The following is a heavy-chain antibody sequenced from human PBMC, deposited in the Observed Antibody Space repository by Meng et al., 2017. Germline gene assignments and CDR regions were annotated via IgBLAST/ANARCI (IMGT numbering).Heavy chain of an antibody. CDR2: ISSSSSYI. CDR1: GFTFSSYS. V-gene: IGHV3-21*01. J-gene: IGHJ5*02. Sequence: VQSGEAGGGPVKPGGSLRLSCAAAGFTFSSYSMNWVRQATGKGLEWVSSISSSSSYIYYADSVKGRFTISRDNAKNSLYLQMNSLRAEDTAVYYCASAGYSSSWYSFPWGQGTLVTVSS. D-gene: IGHD6-13*01. CDR3: ASAGYSSSWYSFP.